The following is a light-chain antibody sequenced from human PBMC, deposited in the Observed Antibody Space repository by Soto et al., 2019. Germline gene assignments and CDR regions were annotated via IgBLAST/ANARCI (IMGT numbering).Light chain of an antibody. V-gene: IGKV4-1*01. CDR1: QSVLYSSNNENY. CDR2: WAS. J-gene: IGKJ4*01. CDR3: QQYYNSPEVT. Sequence: DIVMTQSPDSLAVSLGERATINCKSSQSVLYSSNNENYLAWYQQKPGQPPKLLIYWASTRESGVPDRFSGSGSGTDFTLTISSLQAEDVAVYYCQQYYNSPEVTFGGGTKVEIK.